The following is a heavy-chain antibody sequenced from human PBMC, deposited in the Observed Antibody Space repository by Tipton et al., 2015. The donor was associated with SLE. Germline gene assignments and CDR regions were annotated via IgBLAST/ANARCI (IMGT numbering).Heavy chain of an antibody. CDR2: INHSGST. CDR1: GASFSDYY. D-gene: IGHD3-9*01. V-gene: IGHV4-34*01. CDR3: ARVDSARYLEY. Sequence: TLSLTCAVDGASFSDYYWMWVRQPPGKGLECIGEINHSGSTNYNPSLKSRVTISVDTSKNQFSLKLSSVTAADTAVYYCARVDSARYLEYWGQGTLVTVSS. J-gene: IGHJ4*02.